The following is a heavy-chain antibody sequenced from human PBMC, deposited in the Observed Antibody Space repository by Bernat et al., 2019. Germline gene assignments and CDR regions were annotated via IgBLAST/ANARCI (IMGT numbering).Heavy chain of an antibody. CDR3: AKDLIAARSYYYGMDV. V-gene: IGHV3-30*18. J-gene: IGHJ6*02. D-gene: IGHD6-6*01. CDR2: ISYDGSNK. Sequence: VQLVESGGGLVQPGGSLRLSCAASGFTFSSYGMHWVRQAPGKGLEWVAVISYDGSNKYYADSVKGRFTISRDNSKNTLYLQMNSLRAEDTAVYYCAKDLIAARSYYYGMDVWGQGTMVTVSS. CDR1: GFTFSSYG.